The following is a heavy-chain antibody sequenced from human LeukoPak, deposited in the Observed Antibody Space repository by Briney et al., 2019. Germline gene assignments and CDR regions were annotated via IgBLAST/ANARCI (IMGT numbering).Heavy chain of an antibody. J-gene: IGHJ6*02. CDR1: GFTFSSYW. Sequence: TGGSLRLSCAASGFTFSSYWMHWVRQAPGKGLVWVSRINSDGSSTSYADSEKGRFTISRDNAKNTLYLQMNSLRAEDTAVYYCARGVGVRYPLDVWGQGTTVTVSS. V-gene: IGHV3-74*01. D-gene: IGHD3-9*01. CDR3: ARGVGVRYPLDV. CDR2: INSDGSST.